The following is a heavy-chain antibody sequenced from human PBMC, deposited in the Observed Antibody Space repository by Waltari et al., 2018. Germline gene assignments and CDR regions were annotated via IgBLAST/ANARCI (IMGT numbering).Heavy chain of an antibody. CDR3: ARARYCSGDSCYYFDY. D-gene: IGHD2-15*01. CDR2: MKSDGGST. CDR1: GFTFSSYW. Sequence: EVQLVESGGGLVQPGGSLRLSCAASGFTFSSYWMHWVRQAPGKGLVWGSRMKSDGGSTSYADAVKGRFTISRDNAKNTLYLQMNSLRAEDTAVYYCARARYCSGDSCYYFDYWGQGTLVTVSS. V-gene: IGHV3-74*01. J-gene: IGHJ4*02.